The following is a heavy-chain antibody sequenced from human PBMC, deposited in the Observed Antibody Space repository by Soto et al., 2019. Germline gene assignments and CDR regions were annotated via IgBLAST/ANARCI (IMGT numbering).Heavy chain of an antibody. CDR3: AREGVGFPGNSYSSGLDAFDI. CDR2: ISYDGSNK. D-gene: IGHD6-19*01. CDR1: GFTFSSYA. V-gene: IGHV3-30*04. J-gene: IGHJ3*02. Sequence: GGSLRLSCAASGFTFSSYAMHWVRQAPGKGLEWVAVISYDGSNKYYADSVKGRFTISRDNSKNTLYLQMNSLRAEDTAVYYCAREGVGFPGNSYSSGLDAFDIWGQGTMVTVSS.